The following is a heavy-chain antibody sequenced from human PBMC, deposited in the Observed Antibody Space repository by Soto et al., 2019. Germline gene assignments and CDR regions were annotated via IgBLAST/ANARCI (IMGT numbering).Heavy chain of an antibody. J-gene: IGHJ6*02. CDR2: INHSGSS. V-gene: IGHV4-34*01. D-gene: IGHD2-21*02. CDR1: GGSFRGYY. Sequence: SETLSLTCTVSGGSFRGYYWGWVRQPPGKGLEWIGEINHSGSSNYHPSLKSRVTISVATSKNQFSLTVNSVTPADTAVYFWARGDITLLGGMGVGDQGTTVAVSS. CDR3: ARGDITLLGGMGV.